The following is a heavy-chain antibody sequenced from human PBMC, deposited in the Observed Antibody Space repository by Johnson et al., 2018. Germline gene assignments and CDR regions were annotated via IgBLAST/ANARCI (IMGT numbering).Heavy chain of an antibody. J-gene: IGHJ6*01. V-gene: IGHV3-33*01. D-gene: IGHD3-10*01. Sequence: VQLLETGGGVVRPGRSLRLSCSTSGFTFTRYGLHWVRQAPGKGLEWVAFIVRDGSTQYYGDSLKGRFTIARDDSKRTLDLQMDGLGAEDTAVYYCASSSIDYLEGTYSWSYGIDVWGQGTTVTVSA. CDR1: GFTFTRYG. CDR2: IVRDGSTQ. CDR3: ASSSIDYLEGTYSWSYGIDV.